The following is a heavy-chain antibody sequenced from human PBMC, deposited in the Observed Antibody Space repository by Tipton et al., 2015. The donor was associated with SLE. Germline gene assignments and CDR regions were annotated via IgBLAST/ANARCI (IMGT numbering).Heavy chain of an antibody. D-gene: IGHD3-3*01. V-gene: IGHV3-30*04. CDR2: ISNDGSNK. CDR3: ARESFGVTHFDY. Sequence: SLRLSCVASEFTFSIYAMHWVRQAPGKGLEWVAVISNDGSNKYYADSVKGRFTASRDNSKNTLYLQMNSLRAEDTAVYYCARESFGVTHFDYWGQGTLVTVSS. J-gene: IGHJ4*02. CDR1: EFTFSIYA.